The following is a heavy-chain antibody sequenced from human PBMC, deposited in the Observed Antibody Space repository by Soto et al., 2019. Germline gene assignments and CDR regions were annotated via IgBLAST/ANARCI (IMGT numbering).Heavy chain of an antibody. CDR3: AKYGSSSWFFDY. CDR1: GFTFSSYA. D-gene: IGHD6-13*01. CDR2: ISGSGGST. V-gene: IGHV3-23*01. Sequence: VSLRLSCAASGFTFSSYAMSWVRQAPGKGLEWVSAISGSGGSTYYADSVRGRFTISRDNSKNTLYLQMNSLRAEDTAVYYCAKYGSSSWFFDYWGQGTLVTVSS. J-gene: IGHJ4*02.